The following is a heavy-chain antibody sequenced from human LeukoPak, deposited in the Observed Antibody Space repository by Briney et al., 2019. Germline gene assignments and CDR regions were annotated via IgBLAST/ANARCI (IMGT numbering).Heavy chain of an antibody. CDR1: GFTVSSNY. Sequence: SGGSLRLSCAASGFTVSSNYMSWVRQAPGKGLEWVSVIYSGGTTYYADSVKGRFTISRDNSKNTLYLQMCSLRAEDTAVYYCARLTVTYYFDYWGQGTLVTVSS. V-gene: IGHV3-53*01. J-gene: IGHJ4*02. D-gene: IGHD4-17*01. CDR2: IYSGGTT. CDR3: ARLTVTYYFDY.